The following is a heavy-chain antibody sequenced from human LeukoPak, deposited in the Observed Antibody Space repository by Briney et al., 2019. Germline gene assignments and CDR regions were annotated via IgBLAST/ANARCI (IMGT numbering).Heavy chain of an antibody. J-gene: IGHJ6*03. Sequence: GGSLRLSCTASGFTFSIYEVNWVRQAPGKGLEWVSYISSSGSTIYYGVSVKGRYTLSRDNDKNSLYLQMNSMRAEDTAVYYCARDSNLYRSKAYYYYYMDVWGKGTTVTVSS. CDR3: ARDSNLYRSKAYYYYYMDV. CDR2: ISSSGSTI. V-gene: IGHV3-48*03. D-gene: IGHD3-16*02. CDR1: GFTFSIYE.